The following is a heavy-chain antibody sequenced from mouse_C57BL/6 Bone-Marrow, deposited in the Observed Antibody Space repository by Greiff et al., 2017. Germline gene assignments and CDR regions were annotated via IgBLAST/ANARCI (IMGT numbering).Heavy chain of an antibody. CDR2: IDPENGDT. V-gene: IGHV14-4*01. CDR1: GFNIKDDY. Sequence: SGAELVRPGASVKLSCTASGFNIKDDYMHWVKQRPEQGLEWIGWIDPENGDTEYASKFQGKATITADTSSNTAYLQLSSLTSEDTAVYYCTTDGNFSLFAYWGQGTLVTVSA. J-gene: IGHJ3*01. CDR3: TTDGNFSLFAY. D-gene: IGHD2-1*01.